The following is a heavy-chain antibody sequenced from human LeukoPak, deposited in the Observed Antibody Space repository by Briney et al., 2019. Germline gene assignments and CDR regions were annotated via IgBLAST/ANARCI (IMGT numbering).Heavy chain of an antibody. Sequence: GGSLRLSCAASGFSFSSYDMHWVRQAPGKGLEWVSAIGTAGDTYYPGSVKGRFTISRENAKNSLYLQMNSLRAGDTAVYYCAREGNRYCSGGSCYMFDYWGQGTLVTVSS. CDR3: AREGNRYCSGGSCYMFDY. D-gene: IGHD2-15*01. V-gene: IGHV3-13*01. CDR1: GFSFSSYD. CDR2: IGTAGDT. J-gene: IGHJ4*02.